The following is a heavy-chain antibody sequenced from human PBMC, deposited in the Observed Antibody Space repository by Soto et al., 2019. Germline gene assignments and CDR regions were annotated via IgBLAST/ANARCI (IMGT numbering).Heavy chain of an antibody. D-gene: IGHD2-8*01. V-gene: IGHV3-15*01. J-gene: IGHJ6*02. CDR2: IKSKTDGGTT. Sequence: GGSLRLSCAASGFTFSNAWMSWVRQAPGKGLEWVGRIKSKTDGGTTDYAAPVKGRFTISRDDSKNTLYLQMNSLKTEDTAVYYCTASPDMCTNGVCYVHYYYGMDVWGQGTTVTVSS. CDR1: GFTFSNAW. CDR3: TASPDMCTNGVCYVHYYYGMDV.